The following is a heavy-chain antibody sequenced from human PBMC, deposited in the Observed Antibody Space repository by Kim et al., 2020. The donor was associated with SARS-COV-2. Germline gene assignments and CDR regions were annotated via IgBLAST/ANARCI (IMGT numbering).Heavy chain of an antibody. D-gene: IGHD3-10*01. J-gene: IGHJ5*02. CDR1: GFTFSSYS. CDR3: ARDGPTYYYGSGPFDP. V-gene: IGHV3-21*01. CDR2: ISSSSSYI. Sequence: GGSLRLSCAASGFTFSSYSMNWVRQAPGKGLEWVSSISSSSSYIYYADSVKGRFTISRDNAKNSLYLQMNSLRAEDTAMYYCARDGPTYYYGSGPFDPWGQGTLVTVSS.